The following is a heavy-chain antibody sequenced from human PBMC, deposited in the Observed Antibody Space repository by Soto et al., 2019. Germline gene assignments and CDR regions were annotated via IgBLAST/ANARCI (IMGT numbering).Heavy chain of an antibody. CDR3: ARHLSGDNDDY. V-gene: IGHV1-8*01. J-gene: IGHJ4*02. D-gene: IGHD4-17*01. Sequence: QVQLVQSGAEVKKPGASVKGSCKASGYTFTSYDINWVRQATRQGLEWMGWMNTNSGNTGYAHKFKCRVTMTRNTSIGTPYMELRSLRSEDTAVYYCARHLSGDNDDYWGQETLGTVSS. CDR1: GYTFTSYD. CDR2: MNTNSGNT.